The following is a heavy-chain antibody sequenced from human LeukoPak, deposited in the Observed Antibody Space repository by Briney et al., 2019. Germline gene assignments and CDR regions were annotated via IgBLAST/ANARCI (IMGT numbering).Heavy chain of an antibody. CDR2: IYYSGST. V-gene: IGHV4-59*08. Sequence: PSETLSLTCTVSGGSISGYYWSWIRQPPGKGLEWIGYIYYSGSTKYNPSLKSRVTISVDTSENQFSRKLSSVPAADTAVYYCARHQSRGSYAFDYWGQGTLVTVSS. D-gene: IGHD1-26*01. J-gene: IGHJ4*02. CDR3: ARHQSRGSYAFDY. CDR1: GGSISGYY.